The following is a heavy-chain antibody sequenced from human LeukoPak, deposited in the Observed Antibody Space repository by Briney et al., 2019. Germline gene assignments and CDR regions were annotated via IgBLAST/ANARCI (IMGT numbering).Heavy chain of an antibody. CDR3: VRGAYCNGGSCYGGY. D-gene: IGHD2-15*01. CDR2: ISSSSRYT. Sequence: GGSLRLSCAASGFTFSDYYMSWIRQAPGKGLGWVYYISSSSRYTDYADSVKGRFTLSRDNAKNSLYLQMNSLRAEDTAVYYCVRGAYCNGGSCYGGYWGQGTLVTVSS. V-gene: IGHV3-11*06. J-gene: IGHJ4*02. CDR1: GFTFSDYY.